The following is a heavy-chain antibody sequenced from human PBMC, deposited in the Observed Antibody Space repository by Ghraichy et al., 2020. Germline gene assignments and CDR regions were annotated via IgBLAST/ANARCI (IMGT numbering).Heavy chain of an antibody. J-gene: IGHJ6*02. Sequence: SETLSLTCVVPGGSISSDDWWSWVRQPPGKGLEWIGEIFHSGNTNYNPSLQSRVTISADKSKNQFSLKLTSVTAADSAVYYCASFPPVYANRWSAHFHMDVWGQGTKVTVSS. V-gene: IGHV4-4*02. D-gene: IGHD2-15*01. CDR1: GGSISSDDW. CDR2: IFHSGNT. CDR3: ASFPPVYANRWSAHFHMDV.